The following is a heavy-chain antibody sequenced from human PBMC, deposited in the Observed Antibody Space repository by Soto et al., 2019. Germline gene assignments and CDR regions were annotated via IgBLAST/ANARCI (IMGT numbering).Heavy chain of an antibody. J-gene: IGHJ6*03. CDR3: ARGLRSSSPKVVAATPDYYYYMDV. V-gene: IGHV4-34*01. CDR2: INHSGST. CDR1: GGSFSGYY. D-gene: IGHD2-15*01. Sequence: SETLSLTCAVYGGSFSGYYWSWIRQPPGKGLEWIGEINHSGSTNYNPSLKSRVTISVDTSKNQFSLKLSSVTAADTAVYYCARGLRSSSPKVVAATPDYYYYMDVWGKGTTVTVSS.